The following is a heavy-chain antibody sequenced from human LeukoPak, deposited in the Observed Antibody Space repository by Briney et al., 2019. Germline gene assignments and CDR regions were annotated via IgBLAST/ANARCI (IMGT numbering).Heavy chain of an antibody. V-gene: IGHV3-21*01. Sequence: PGGSLRLSXAASGFTFSAYTMNWVRQAPGKGLEWVSSITSSSTYIYYAESVKGRFTISRDNAKNSLYLQMNSLRGEDTAVYYCARGVVRFDYWGQGSLVTVSS. CDR1: GFTFSAYT. J-gene: IGHJ4*02. CDR3: ARGVVRFDY. CDR2: ITSSSTYI. D-gene: IGHD4-23*01.